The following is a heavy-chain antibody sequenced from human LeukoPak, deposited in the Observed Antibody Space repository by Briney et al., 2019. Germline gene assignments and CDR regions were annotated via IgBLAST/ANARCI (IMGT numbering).Heavy chain of an antibody. D-gene: IGHD3-22*01. V-gene: IGHV1-2*06. CDR1: GYTFTGYY. CDR3: ARGDYYDSRGYLTFDY. Sequence: ASVKVSCKASGYTFTGYYLHWVRQAPGQGLEWMGRINPNSGGTSYAQKFQGRVTMTRDTPISTAYMELSRLRSDDTAVYYCARGDYYDSRGYLTFDYWGQGTLVTVSS. CDR2: INPNSGGT. J-gene: IGHJ4*02.